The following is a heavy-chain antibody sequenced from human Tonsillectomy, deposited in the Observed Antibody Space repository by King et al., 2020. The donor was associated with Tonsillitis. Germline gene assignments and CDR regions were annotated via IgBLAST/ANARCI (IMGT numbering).Heavy chain of an antibody. CDR2: ISYDGSNK. J-gene: IGHJ6*02. V-gene: IGHV3-33*05. CDR1: GFTFSSYG. Sequence: VQLVQSGGGVVQPGRSLRLSCAASGFTFSSYGMHWVRQAPGKGLEWVAVISYDGSNKYYADSVKGRFTISRDNSKNTLYLQMNSLRAEDTALYYCARDGRGYDAGMDVWGQGTTVTASS. CDR3: ARDGRGYDAGMDV. D-gene: IGHD6-13*01.